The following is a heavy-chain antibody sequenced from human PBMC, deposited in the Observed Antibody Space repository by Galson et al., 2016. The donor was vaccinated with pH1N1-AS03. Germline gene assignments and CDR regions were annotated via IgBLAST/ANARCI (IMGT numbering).Heavy chain of an antibody. V-gene: IGHV5-51*01. J-gene: IGHJ4*02. CDR1: RDSFTNHW. Sequence: QSGAEVKKPGESLKISCKGSRDSFTNHWIAWVRQMTGKGREWMAIIYPLDSDIRYSPSFQGQVTISADMSISTAYLEWSNLKASDTAIYYCARHMGNSWHDGLDFWGPGTPVTVSS. CDR3: ARHMGNSWHDGLDF. CDR2: IYPLDSDI. D-gene: IGHD2-8*01.